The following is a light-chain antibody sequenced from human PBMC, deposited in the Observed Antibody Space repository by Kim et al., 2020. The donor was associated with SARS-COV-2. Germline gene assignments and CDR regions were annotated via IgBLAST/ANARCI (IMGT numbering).Light chain of an antibody. CDR1: SSDVGGYNY. J-gene: IGLJ3*02. CDR3: CSYAGSFWV. CDR2: DVN. Sequence: PGKSVTISCTGTSSDVGGYNYVSWYQQHPGKVPKLMIYDVNKRPSGVPDRFSGSKSANTASLTISGLQAEDEADYYCCSYAGSFWVIGGGTQLTVL. V-gene: IGLV2-11*01.